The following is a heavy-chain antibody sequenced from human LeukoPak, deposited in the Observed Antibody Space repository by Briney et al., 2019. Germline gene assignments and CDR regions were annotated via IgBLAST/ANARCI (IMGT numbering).Heavy chain of an antibody. V-gene: IGHV4-39*07. CDR3: ARAAREMATTPDFDY. D-gene: IGHD5-24*01. Sequence: SETLSLTCTVSGGSIRSSYYYWGWIRQPPGKGLEWIGSIYDSGSTYYNPSLKSRVTISVDTSKNQFSLKLSSVTAADTAVYYCARAAREMATTPDFDYWGQGTLVTVSS. J-gene: IGHJ4*02. CDR2: IYDSGST. CDR1: GGSIRSSYYY.